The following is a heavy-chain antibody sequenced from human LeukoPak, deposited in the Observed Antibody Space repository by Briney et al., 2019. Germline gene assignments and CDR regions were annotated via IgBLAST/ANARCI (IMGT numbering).Heavy chain of an antibody. V-gene: IGHV3-30-3*01. CDR3: ARVSQFVGQQLLDY. J-gene: IGHJ4*02. CDR1: GFTFSSYA. D-gene: IGHD6-13*01. CDR2: ISYDGSNK. Sequence: GGSLRLSCAASGFTFSSYAMHWVRQAPGKGLEWVAVISYDGSNKYYADSVKGRFTISRDNAKNSLYLQMNSLRAEDTAVYYCARVSQFVGQQLLDYGGQGTLVTVPS.